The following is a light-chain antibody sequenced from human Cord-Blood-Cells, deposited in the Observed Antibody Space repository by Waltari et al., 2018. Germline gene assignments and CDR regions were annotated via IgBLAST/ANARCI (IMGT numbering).Light chain of an antibody. Sequence: DIQMTQSPSSLSASVGDRVTITCRASQSISSYLNWYQQKPGKAPKLLIYAASSLQSGVPSRFSGSGSGTDFTLTISRLEPEDFAVYYCQQYGSSWTFGQGTKVEIK. V-gene: IGKV1-39*01. CDR1: QSISSY. CDR2: AAS. J-gene: IGKJ1*01. CDR3: QQYGSSWT.